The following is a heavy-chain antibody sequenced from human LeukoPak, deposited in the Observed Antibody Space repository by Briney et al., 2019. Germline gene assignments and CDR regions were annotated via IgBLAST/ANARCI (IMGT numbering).Heavy chain of an antibody. D-gene: IGHD3-3*01. CDR3: ARGGHDLEWLPHPFDY. Sequence: SETLSLTCTVSGGSISSHYWSWIRQPPGKGLEWIVYIYYSGSTNYNPSLKSRVTISVDTSKNQFSLKLSSVTAADTAVYYCARGGHDLEWLPHPFDYWGQGTLVTVSS. CDR2: IYYSGST. CDR1: GGSISSHY. V-gene: IGHV4-59*11. J-gene: IGHJ4*02.